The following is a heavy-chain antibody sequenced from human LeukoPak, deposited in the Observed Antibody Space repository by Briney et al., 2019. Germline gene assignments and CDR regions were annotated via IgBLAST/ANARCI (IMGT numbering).Heavy chain of an antibody. D-gene: IGHD6-19*01. V-gene: IGHV3-23*01. Sequence: PGGSLRLSCLTSGFTLSTNAMSWVRQAPGKGLEWISGISGSGASTYYADSVKGRFTISRDNSKNTVYLQVNNLRADDTAVYFCAKRHRTVPGDYYDYWGQGTLVTVSS. J-gene: IGHJ4*02. CDR2: ISGSGAST. CDR3: AKRHRTVPGDYYDY. CDR1: GFTLSTNA.